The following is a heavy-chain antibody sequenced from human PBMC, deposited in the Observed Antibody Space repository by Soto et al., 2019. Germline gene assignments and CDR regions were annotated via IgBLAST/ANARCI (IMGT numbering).Heavy chain of an antibody. Sequence: GGSLRLSCAASGFPVSSNYMSWVRQAPGKGLEWVSVIYSGGSTYYADSVKGRFTISRDNSKNTLYLQMNSLRAEDTAVYYCARDPDFYDSGTNQAAFDIWGQGTMVTVSS. CDR1: GFPVSSNY. J-gene: IGHJ3*02. D-gene: IGHD3-3*01. CDR3: ARDPDFYDSGTNQAAFDI. CDR2: IYSGGST. V-gene: IGHV3-66*01.